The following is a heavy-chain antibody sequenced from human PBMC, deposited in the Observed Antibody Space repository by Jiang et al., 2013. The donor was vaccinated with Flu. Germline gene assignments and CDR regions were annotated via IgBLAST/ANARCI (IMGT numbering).Heavy chain of an antibody. CDR1: GYTFTGYY. Sequence: SGAEVKKPGASVKVSCKASGYTFTGYYMHWVRQAPGQGLEWMGWINPNSGGTNYAQKFQGWVTMTRDTSISTAYMELSRLRSDDTAVYYCARYRYDSSGYYDHYFDYWGQGTLVTVSS. J-gene: IGHJ4*02. CDR2: INPNSGGT. CDR3: ARYRYDSSGYYDHYFDY. D-gene: IGHD3-22*01. V-gene: IGHV1-2*04.